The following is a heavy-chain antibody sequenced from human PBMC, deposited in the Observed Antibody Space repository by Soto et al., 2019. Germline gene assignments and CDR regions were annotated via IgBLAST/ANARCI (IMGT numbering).Heavy chain of an antibody. CDR1: GYTFTSYA. CDR3: ARDLGVGAASDY. Sequence: QVQLVQSGAEVKKPGASVKVSCKASGYTFTSYAMHWVRQAPGQRLEWMGWINAGNGNTKYSQKFQGRVTITRDTSARTAYMELSRLRSEDTAVYYCARDLGVGAASDYWGQGTLVTVSS. CDR2: INAGNGNT. J-gene: IGHJ4*02. D-gene: IGHD1-26*01. V-gene: IGHV1-3*01.